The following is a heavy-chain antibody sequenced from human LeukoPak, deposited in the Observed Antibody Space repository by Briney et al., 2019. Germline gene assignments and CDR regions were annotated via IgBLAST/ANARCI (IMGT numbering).Heavy chain of an antibody. V-gene: IGHV4-34*01. J-gene: IGHJ4*02. D-gene: IGHD1-1*01. CDR1: GGSFSGYY. CDR2: INHSGST. CDR3: ARVLIRTGIVDY. Sequence: PSETLSLTCAVYGGSFSGYYWSWIHQPPGKGLEWIGEINHSGSTNYNPSLKSRVTISVDTSKNQFSLKLSSVTAADTAVYYCARVLIRTGIVDYWGQGTLVTVSS.